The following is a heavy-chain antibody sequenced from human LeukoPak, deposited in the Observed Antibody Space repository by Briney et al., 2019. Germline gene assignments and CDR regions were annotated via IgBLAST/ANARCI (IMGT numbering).Heavy chain of an antibody. D-gene: IGHD2-2*01. J-gene: IGHJ4*01. V-gene: IGHV3-9*03. CDR3: AKDIWAVPAAPYFDY. Sequence: PGGSLRLSCAASGFTFDDYAMHWVRQAPGKGLEWVSGISWNSGSIGYADSVKGRFTISRDNAKNSLYLQMNSLRAEDMALYYSAKDIWAVPAAPYFDYWGQGTLVTVSS. CDR2: ISWNSGSI. CDR1: GFTFDDYA.